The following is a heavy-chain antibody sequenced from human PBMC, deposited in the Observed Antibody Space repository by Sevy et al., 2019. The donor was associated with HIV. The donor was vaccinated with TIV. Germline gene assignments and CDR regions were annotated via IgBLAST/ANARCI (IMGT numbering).Heavy chain of an antibody. CDR3: ARRDLLASFDY. J-gene: IGHJ4*02. D-gene: IGHD2-15*01. CDR1: GFTFSDSY. V-gene: IGHV3-11*01. CDR2: LSSSGGTI. Sequence: GGSLRLSCTASGFTFSDSYMSWIRQAPGKGLQWVSYLSSSGGTIYYADSVKGRFTISRDNAKNSLYLQMNSLRAEDTVCYYWARRDLLASFDYWGQGTLVTVSS.